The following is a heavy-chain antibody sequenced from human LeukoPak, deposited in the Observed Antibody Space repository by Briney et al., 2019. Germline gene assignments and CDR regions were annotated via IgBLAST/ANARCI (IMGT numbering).Heavy chain of an antibody. CDR1: GGSISSYY. D-gene: IGHD3-9*01. V-gene: IGHV4-59*01. Sequence: SETLSLTCTVSGGSISSYYWSWIRQPPGKGLEWIGYIYYSGSTNYNPSLKSRVTISVDTSKNQFSLKLSSVTAADTAVYYCARGTTFFDWLPDYYYYMDVWGKGTTVTVSS. J-gene: IGHJ6*03. CDR2: IYYSGST. CDR3: ARGTTFFDWLPDYYYYMDV.